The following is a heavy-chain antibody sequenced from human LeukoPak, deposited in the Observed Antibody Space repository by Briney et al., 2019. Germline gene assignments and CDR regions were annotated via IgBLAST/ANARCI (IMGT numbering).Heavy chain of an antibody. V-gene: IGHV4-34*01. CDR1: GGSFSGYY. CDR2: VNHSGST. Sequence: PSETLSLTCAVHGGSFSGYYWSWIRQPPGKGLEWIGEVNHSGSTNYNPSLKGRVTISVDTSKNQFSLKLSSVTAADTAVYYCARAHTLYYDFWSGYYKTNWFDPWGQGTLVTVSS. CDR3: ARAHTLYYDFWSGYYKTNWFDP. J-gene: IGHJ5*02. D-gene: IGHD3-3*01.